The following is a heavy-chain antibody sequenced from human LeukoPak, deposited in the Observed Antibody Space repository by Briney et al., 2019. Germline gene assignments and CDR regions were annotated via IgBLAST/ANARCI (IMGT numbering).Heavy chain of an antibody. CDR2: ISYDGSNK. CDR1: GFTFSSYA. CDR3: ARRRGVTSPYYFDY. J-gene: IGHJ4*02. V-gene: IGHV3-30-3*01. Sequence: PGGSLRLSCAASGFTFSSYAMSWVRQAPGKGLEWVAVISYDGSNKYYADSVKGRFTISRDNSKNTLYLQMNSLRAEDTAVYYCARRRGVTSPYYFDYWGQGTLVTVSS. D-gene: IGHD4-17*01.